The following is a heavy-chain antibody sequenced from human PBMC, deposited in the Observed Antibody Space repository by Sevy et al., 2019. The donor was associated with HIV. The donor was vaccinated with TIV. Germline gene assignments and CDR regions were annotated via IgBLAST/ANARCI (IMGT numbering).Heavy chain of an antibody. Sequence: GGSLRLSCAASGFTFSKYSMSWVRQPPGEGLGWVSTLSFGCGEINYADSVKGRFTISRDNSKGSVYLQMNNLRPEDTAVYYCAREGCTKPHDYWGQGTLVTVSS. D-gene: IGHD2-8*01. CDR2: LSFGCGEI. V-gene: IGHV3-23*01. J-gene: IGHJ4*02. CDR1: GFTFSKYS. CDR3: AREGCTKPHDY.